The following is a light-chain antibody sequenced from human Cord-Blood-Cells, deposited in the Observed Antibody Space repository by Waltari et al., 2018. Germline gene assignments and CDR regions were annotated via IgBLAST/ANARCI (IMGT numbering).Light chain of an antibody. Sequence: QSALTQPASVSGSPGQSITISCTGTSSDVGGYNYVAWYQPHPGKAPKLMIYDVSKRPSGVSNRFSGSKSGNTASLTISGLQAEDEADYYCSSHTSSSTLVFGGGTKLTVL. CDR3: SSHTSSSTLV. CDR1: SSDVGGYNY. V-gene: IGLV2-14*01. J-gene: IGLJ3*02. CDR2: DVS.